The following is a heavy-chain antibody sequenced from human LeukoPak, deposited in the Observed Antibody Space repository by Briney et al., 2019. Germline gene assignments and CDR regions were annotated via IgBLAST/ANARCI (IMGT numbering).Heavy chain of an antibody. J-gene: IGHJ6*02. D-gene: IGHD6-19*01. CDR1: GFTSSSYA. CDR2: ISYDGSNK. Sequence: GGSLRLSCAASGFTSSSYAMHWVRQAPGKGLEWVAVISYDGSNKYYADSVKGRFTISRDNSKNTLYLQMNSLRAEDTAVYYYARDRSSGWYVYYYGMDVWGQGTTVTVSS. CDR3: ARDRSSGWYVYYYGMDV. V-gene: IGHV3-30-3*01.